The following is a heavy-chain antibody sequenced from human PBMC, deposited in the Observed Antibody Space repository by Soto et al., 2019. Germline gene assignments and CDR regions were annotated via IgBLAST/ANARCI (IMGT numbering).Heavy chain of an antibody. D-gene: IGHD3-3*01. Sequence: ASVKVSCKASGYTFTSYNIRWVRQATGQGLEWMGGMNPNSGNTGYAQEFQGRVTMTRNTSIGIAYMELSSLRSEDTAVYYCARGRIFVSRNDVFDLCGQVTTVTVSS. CDR1: GYTFTSYN. V-gene: IGHV1-8*01. J-gene: IGHJ3*01. CDR2: MNPNSGNT. CDR3: ARGRIFVSRNDVFDL.